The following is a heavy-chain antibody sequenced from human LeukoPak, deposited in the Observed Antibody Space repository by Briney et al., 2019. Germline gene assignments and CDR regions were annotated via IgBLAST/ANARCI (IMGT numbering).Heavy chain of an antibody. J-gene: IGHJ2*01. Sequence: GGSLRLSCAASGFTFSSYGMHWVRQAPGKGLEWVANIKQDGSEKYYVDSVRGRFTISRDNAKNSLYLQMNSLRAEDTAVYYCARDGGEGDYAWYFDLWGRGTLVTVSS. D-gene: IGHD4-17*01. V-gene: IGHV3-7*01. CDR2: IKQDGSEK. CDR1: GFTFSSYG. CDR3: ARDGGEGDYAWYFDL.